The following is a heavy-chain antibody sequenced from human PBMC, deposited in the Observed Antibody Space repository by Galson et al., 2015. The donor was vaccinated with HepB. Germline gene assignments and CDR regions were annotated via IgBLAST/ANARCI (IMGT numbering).Heavy chain of an antibody. CDR1: GFTFSDYY. CDR3: ARAACGGNCYRDYIDV. V-gene: IGHV3-11*01. Sequence: SLRLSCAASGFTFSDYYMSRIRQAPGKGLELISYISNSGGPIYAASVKGRFTISRDNAKNSPFLQMSSLRAADTAVYYCARAACGGNCYRDYIDVWGKGTMVTVSS. J-gene: IGHJ6*03. D-gene: IGHD2-21*01. CDR2: ISNSGGPI.